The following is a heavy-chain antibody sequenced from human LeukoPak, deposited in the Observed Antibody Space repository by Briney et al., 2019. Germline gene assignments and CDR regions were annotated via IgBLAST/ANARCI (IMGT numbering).Heavy chain of an antibody. Sequence: GGSLRLSCAASGFTFSSYAMHWVRQAPGKGLEWVAFTSYDASSKYYADPVKGRFTISKDNSNNTLSLQMNSLRAEDTAVYYCARTHGGNSANWYFDLWDRGTLVTVSS. J-gene: IGHJ2*01. D-gene: IGHD4-23*01. V-gene: IGHV3-30-3*01. CDR1: GFTFSSYA. CDR3: ARTHGGNSANWYFDL. CDR2: TSYDASSK.